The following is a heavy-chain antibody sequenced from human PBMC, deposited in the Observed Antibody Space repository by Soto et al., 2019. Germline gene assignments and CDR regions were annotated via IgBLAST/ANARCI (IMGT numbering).Heavy chain of an antibody. J-gene: IGHJ5*02. CDR2: IYYSGFT. Sequence: PSETLSLTCTVSGGSITSGGYYWSWIRQHPGKGLEWIGYIYYSGFTYYNPSLKSRVTISVDTSKNQFSLKLSSVTAADTAVYYCARVGCISCFNNWFDPWGQGTLVTVSS. CDR1: GGSITSGGYY. CDR3: ARVGCISCFNNWFDP. V-gene: IGHV4-31*03. D-gene: IGHD2-21*01.